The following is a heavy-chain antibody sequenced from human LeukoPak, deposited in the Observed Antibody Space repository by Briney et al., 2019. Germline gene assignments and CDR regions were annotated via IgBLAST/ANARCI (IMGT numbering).Heavy chain of an antibody. Sequence: ASVKVSCKASGYPFIDYYLHWVRQAPGQGLEWMGCINPNTGDTNSAQNFQGRVIMTRDTSITTAYMELSRLRSDDTALYYYASKGAGHCYDASCMGSFDLWGQGTTVAVSS. CDR3: ASKGAGHCYDASCMGSFDL. V-gene: IGHV1-2*02. D-gene: IGHD2-15*01. CDR1: GYPFIDYY. J-gene: IGHJ3*01. CDR2: INPNTGDT.